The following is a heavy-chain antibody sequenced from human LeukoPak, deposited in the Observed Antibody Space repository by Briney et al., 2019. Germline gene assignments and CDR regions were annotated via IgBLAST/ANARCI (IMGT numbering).Heavy chain of an antibody. V-gene: IGHV4-39*02. CDR2: IYYSGST. D-gene: IGHD3-16*01. J-gene: IGHJ5*02. CDR3: ARDNYKSTWGYNWFDP. CDR1: GGSISSSSYY. Sequence: SETLSLTCTVSGGSISSSSYYWGWIRQPPGKGVEWIGSIYYSGSTYYNPSLKSRVTISVDTSKNQFSLKLSSVTAADTAVYYCARDNYKSTWGYNWFDPWGQGTLVTVSS.